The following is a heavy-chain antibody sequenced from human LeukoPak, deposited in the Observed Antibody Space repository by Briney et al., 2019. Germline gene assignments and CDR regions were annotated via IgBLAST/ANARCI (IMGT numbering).Heavy chain of an antibody. CDR2: IKQDGSEK. CDR1: GFTFSSYW. Sequence: PGGSLRLSCAASGFTFSSYWMSWVRQAPGKGLEWVANIKQDGSEKYYVDSVKGRFTISRDSAKNSLYLQMNSLRAEDTAVYYCAREGSSGWAEEDYYYYMDVWGKGTTVTVSS. V-gene: IGHV3-7*01. D-gene: IGHD6-19*01. J-gene: IGHJ6*03. CDR3: AREGSSGWAEEDYYYYMDV.